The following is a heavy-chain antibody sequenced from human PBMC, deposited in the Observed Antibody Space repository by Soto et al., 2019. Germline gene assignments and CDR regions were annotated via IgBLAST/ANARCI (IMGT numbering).Heavy chain of an antibody. V-gene: IGHV3-30*18. J-gene: IGHJ6*02. CDR1: GFTFSSYG. CDR2: ISYDGSNK. D-gene: IGHD4-17*01. CDR3: AKGNGDSYGMDL. Sequence: QVQLVESGGGVVQPGRSLRLSCAASGFTFSSYGMHWVRQATGKGLEWVAVISYDGSNKYYAASVKGRFTISRDNSKNTLYLKMNSLRAEDAAVYYCAKGNGDSYGMDLWGRGSTVTVSS.